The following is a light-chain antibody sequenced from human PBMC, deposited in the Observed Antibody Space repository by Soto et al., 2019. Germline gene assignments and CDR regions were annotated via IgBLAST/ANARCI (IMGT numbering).Light chain of an antibody. V-gene: IGLV2-23*02. Sequence: QSALAQPASVSGSPGQSITISCTGTSSNVGNFNVVSWYQQHPGKAPNVIIYDVTERPSGVSNRFSGSKSGNTASLTIAGLQADEEADYYCCSYAGSGTNVFGTGTKVTVL. CDR2: DVT. CDR3: CSYAGSGTNV. CDR1: SSNVGNFNV. J-gene: IGLJ1*01.